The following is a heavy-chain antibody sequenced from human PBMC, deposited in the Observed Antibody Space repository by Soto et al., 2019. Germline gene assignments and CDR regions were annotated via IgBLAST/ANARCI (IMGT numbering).Heavy chain of an antibody. CDR1: GDSISYYY. Sequence: KPSETLSLTCTVPGDSISYYYWSWIRQPPGKGLEWIGFIYYSGSTNYNPSLKSRVTISLDTSKNQFSLNLDSVTAADTAVYFCARDFAYFDSWGQGTLVTVSS. CDR3: ARDFAYFDS. D-gene: IGHD3-3*01. J-gene: IGHJ4*02. V-gene: IGHV4-59*01. CDR2: IYYSGST.